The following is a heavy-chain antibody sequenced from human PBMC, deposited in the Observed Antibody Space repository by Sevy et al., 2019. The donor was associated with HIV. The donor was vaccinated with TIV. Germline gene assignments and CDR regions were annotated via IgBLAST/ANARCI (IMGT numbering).Heavy chain of an antibody. D-gene: IGHD3-10*01. Sequence: GGSLRLSCAASGFTFSNYDMNWVRQAPGKGLEWVSTISGGDGNTYYADSVKGRFTISRDNSQNTLYLQMNSLRAEDTAVYYCAARPFGAGYWGQGTLVTVSS. CDR3: AARPFGAGY. CDR1: GFTFSNYD. CDR2: ISGGDGNT. V-gene: IGHV3-23*01. J-gene: IGHJ4*02.